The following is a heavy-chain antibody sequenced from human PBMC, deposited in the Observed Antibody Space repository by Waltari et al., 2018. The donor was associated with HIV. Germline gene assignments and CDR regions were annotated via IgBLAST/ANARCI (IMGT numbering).Heavy chain of an antibody. Sequence: QVQLQESGPGLVKPSETLSLTCAVSGYSISSGYYWGWIRQPPGKGLEWIGSIYHSGRTYYHPSLKSRVTISVDTSKNQFSLKLSSVTAADTALYYCARPYYDSSGYSSWFDPWGQGTLVTVSS. V-gene: IGHV4-38-2*01. J-gene: IGHJ5*02. CDR2: IYHSGRT. CDR1: GYSISSGYY. CDR3: ARPYYDSSGYSSWFDP. D-gene: IGHD3-22*01.